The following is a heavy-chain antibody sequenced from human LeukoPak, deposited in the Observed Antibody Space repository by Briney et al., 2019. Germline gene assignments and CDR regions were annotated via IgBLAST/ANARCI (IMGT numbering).Heavy chain of an antibody. J-gene: IGHJ4*02. D-gene: IGHD1-14*01. Sequence: SETLSLTCTVSGGSISSYYWSWIRQPPGKGLEWIGYIYYSGSTNYNPSLKSRVTISVDTSKNQFSPKLTSVTAADTAVYYCARDAGHNRFDYWGQGTLVTVSS. CDR1: GGSISSYY. CDR3: ARDAGHNRFDY. V-gene: IGHV4-59*01. CDR2: IYYSGST.